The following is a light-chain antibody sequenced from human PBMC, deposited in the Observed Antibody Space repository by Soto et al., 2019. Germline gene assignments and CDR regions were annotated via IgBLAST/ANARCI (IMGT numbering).Light chain of an antibody. J-gene: IGKJ5*01. CDR2: DAS. Sequence: VLTQSPGILSLSPGEGGTLSCRASQTVSTSSLAWYQQKPGQAPRLLIYDASNRATGIPDRFSGSGSGTDFTLTITRLEPEDFAVYYCQQYGTSPITFGHGTRLEIK. CDR3: QQYGTSPIT. V-gene: IGKV3-20*01. CDR1: QTVSTSS.